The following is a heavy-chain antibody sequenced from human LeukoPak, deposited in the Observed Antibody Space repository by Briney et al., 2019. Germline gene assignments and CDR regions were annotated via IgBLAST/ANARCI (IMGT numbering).Heavy chain of an antibody. CDR1: GYTFTSYA. J-gene: IGHJ4*02. D-gene: IGHD3-9*01. CDR2: IIPIFGTA. V-gene: IGHV1-69*13. CDR3: ARGAVLRYFDWFLDY. Sequence: SVKVSCKASGYTFTSYAISWVRQAPGQGLEWMGGIIPIFGTANYAQKFQGRVTITADGSTSTAYMELSSLRSEDTAVYYCARGAVLRYFDWFLDYWGQGTLVTVSS.